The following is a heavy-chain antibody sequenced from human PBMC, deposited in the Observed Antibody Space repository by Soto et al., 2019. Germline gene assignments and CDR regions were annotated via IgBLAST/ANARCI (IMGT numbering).Heavy chain of an antibody. CDR2: IIPIFGTA. Sequence: SVKVSCKASGGTFSSYAISWVRQAPGQGLEWMGGIIPIFGTANYAQKFQGRGAITADESTSTANMELSSLRSEDTAVYYCARDTAPRYLNGNPDPHYYHCGMDVWGQGTAVTVS. V-gene: IGHV1-69*13. CDR3: ARDTAPRYLNGNPDPHYYHCGMDV. D-gene: IGHD1-20*01. CDR1: GGTFSSYA. J-gene: IGHJ6*02.